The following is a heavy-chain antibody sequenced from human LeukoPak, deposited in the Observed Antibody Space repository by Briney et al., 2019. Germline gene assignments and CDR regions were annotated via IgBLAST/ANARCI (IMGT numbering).Heavy chain of an antibody. V-gene: IGHV4-38-2*02. J-gene: IGHJ5*02. D-gene: IGHD2-2*01. CDR2: IYHSGNT. Sequence: PSETLSLTCTVSGYSISSGYYWGWIRQPPGKGLEWIGSIYHSGNTYYNPSLKSRVIVSVDTSKNQFSLKLSSVTAADTAVYYCARLTGRVIPAARYNWSDPWGQGTLVTVSS. CDR3: ARLTGRVIPAARYNWSDP. CDR1: GYSISSGYY.